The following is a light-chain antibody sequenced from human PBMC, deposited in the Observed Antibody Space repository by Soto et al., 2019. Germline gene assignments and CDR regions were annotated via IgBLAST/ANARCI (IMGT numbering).Light chain of an antibody. CDR2: GAS. J-gene: IGKJ5*01. CDR1: QSVSSN. V-gene: IGKV3-15*01. CDR3: QQYNNWPPVIT. Sequence: EIVMTQSPATLSVSPGERATLSCRASQSVSSNLAWYQQKPGQAPRLLIYGASTRATGIPARFSGSGSGTEFTLTISSLQSEDFAVYSCQQYNNWPPVITFGQGTRLEIK.